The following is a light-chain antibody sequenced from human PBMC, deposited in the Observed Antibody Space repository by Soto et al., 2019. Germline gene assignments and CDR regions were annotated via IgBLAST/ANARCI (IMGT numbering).Light chain of an antibody. CDR2: GAS. V-gene: IGKV3-15*01. CDR3: QQYNSGPYT. CDR1: QFISNS. J-gene: IGKJ2*01. Sequence: EIVMTQSPATLSVSPGERVTLSCRASQFISNSLAWYQQRPGQPPRLLIYGASTRAAGISARFSGSGSGTEFTLTISSLQSEDFAVYYCQQYNSGPYTFGQGTKVDIK.